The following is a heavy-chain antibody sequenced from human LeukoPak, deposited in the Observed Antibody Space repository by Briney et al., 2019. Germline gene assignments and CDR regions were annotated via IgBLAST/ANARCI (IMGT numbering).Heavy chain of an antibody. CDR2: IYPDDSDT. CDR3: ARQDDGMDV. J-gene: IGHJ6*02. CDR1: GYSFTNYW. V-gene: IGHV5-51*01. D-gene: IGHD5-24*01. Sequence: GESLKISCTGSGYSFTNYWIGWVRQMPGKGLEWMGIIYPDDSDTRYRPPFQGQVTISADKSIATAYLQWSSLKASDTAMYYCARQDDGMDVWGQGTTVTVSS.